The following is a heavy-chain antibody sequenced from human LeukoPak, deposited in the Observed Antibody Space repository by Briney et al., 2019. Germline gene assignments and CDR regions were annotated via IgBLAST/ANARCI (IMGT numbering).Heavy chain of an antibody. J-gene: IGHJ4*02. V-gene: IGHV4-30-2*01. CDR1: GGSISSGGYS. CDR2: IYHSGST. D-gene: IGHD2-15*01. Sequence: PSETLSLTCAVSGGSISSGGYSWSWIRQPPGEGLEWIGYIYHSGSTSYNPSLKSRVTISVDRSNNQFSLKLSSVTAADTAVYYCARRDRSGGGCYFDYWGQGTLVTVSS. CDR3: ARRDRSGGGCYFDY.